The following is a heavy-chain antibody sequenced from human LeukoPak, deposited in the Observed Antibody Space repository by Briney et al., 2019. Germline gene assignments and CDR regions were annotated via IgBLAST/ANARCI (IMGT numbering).Heavy chain of an antibody. V-gene: IGHV3-23*01. CDR3: AKEYSYNYVWDR. CDR2: ISGRGDST. J-gene: IGHJ5*02. D-gene: IGHD3-16*01. CDR1: GFTFSSYA. Sequence: PGGSLGLSCAASGFTFSSYAISWVRQAPGKGLEWVSSISGRGDSTYYADSVKGRFTISRDNSKNTVYLQMNSLRVEDTAVYYCAKEYSYNYVWDRWGQGTLVTVSS.